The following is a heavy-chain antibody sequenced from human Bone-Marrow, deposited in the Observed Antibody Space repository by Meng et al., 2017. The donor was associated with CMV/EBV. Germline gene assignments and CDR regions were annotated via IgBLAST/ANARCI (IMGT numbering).Heavy chain of an antibody. J-gene: IGHJ5*02. D-gene: IGHD6-6*01. CDR3: ARRGVAARRGSWFDP. V-gene: IGHV1-8*02. Sequence: ASVKVSCKASGYTFTSYGISWVRQAPGQGLEWMGWMNPNSGNTGYAQKFEGRVTMTRNTSISTAYMELSSLRSEDTAVYYCARRGVAARRGSWFDPWGQGTPVTVSS. CDR1: GYTFTSYG. CDR2: MNPNSGNT.